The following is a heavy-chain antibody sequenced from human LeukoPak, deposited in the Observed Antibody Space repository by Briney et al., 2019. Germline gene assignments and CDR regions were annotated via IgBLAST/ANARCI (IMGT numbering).Heavy chain of an antibody. J-gene: IGHJ4*02. CDR1: GGSFSGYY. Sequence: PSKTLSLTCAVYGGSFSGYYWSWIRQPPGKGLEWIGEINHSGSTNYNPSLKSRVTISVDTSKNQFSLKLSSVTAADTAVYYCARHGGSYSFDYWGQGTLVTVSS. CDR2: INHSGST. CDR3: ARHGGSYSFDY. V-gene: IGHV4-34*01. D-gene: IGHD1-26*01.